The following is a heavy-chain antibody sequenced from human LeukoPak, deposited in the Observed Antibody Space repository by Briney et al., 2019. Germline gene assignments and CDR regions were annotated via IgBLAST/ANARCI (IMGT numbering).Heavy chain of an antibody. J-gene: IGHJ4*02. CDR3: TTYNRGHY. CDR1: GFSFSACD. Sequence: GGSLKLSCAASGFSFSACDMHWVRQASGKGLEWVGRITTKARSYATAYAASLKGRFTISRDDSKNTAYLQMNSLRSEDTALYYRTTYNRGHYWGQGTLVTVSS. CDR2: ITTKARSYAT. V-gene: IGHV3-73*01. D-gene: IGHD1-14*01.